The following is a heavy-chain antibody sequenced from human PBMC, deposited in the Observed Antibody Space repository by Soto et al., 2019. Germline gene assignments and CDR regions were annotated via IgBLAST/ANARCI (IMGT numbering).Heavy chain of an antibody. V-gene: IGHV4-59*08. Sequence: QVQLQESGPGLVKPSGTLSLTCTVSGGSISSDYWNWIRLPPGKGLEWIGYIHSGSTTYSASLRSRVTISVDTSKNQFSLKLSSVTAADTAVYFCARHDGSRSTDYWGQGTLVTVSS. CDR1: GGSISSDY. CDR2: IHSGST. CDR3: ARHDGSRSTDY. J-gene: IGHJ4*02. D-gene: IGHD3-10*01.